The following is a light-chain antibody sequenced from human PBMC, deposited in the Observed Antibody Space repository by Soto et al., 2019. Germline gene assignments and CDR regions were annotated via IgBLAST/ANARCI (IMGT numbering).Light chain of an antibody. V-gene: IGLV2-14*03. Sequence: QSVLTQPASVSGSPGQSITISCTGTSSDVGAYNYVSWYQHHPGKAPKLMIYDVSNRPSGVSNHFSGSKSGNTASLTISGLQAEGEADYYCSSFTGSSTTHVVFGGGTKLTVL. CDR1: SSDVGAYNY. J-gene: IGLJ2*01. CDR3: SSFTGSSTTHVV. CDR2: DVS.